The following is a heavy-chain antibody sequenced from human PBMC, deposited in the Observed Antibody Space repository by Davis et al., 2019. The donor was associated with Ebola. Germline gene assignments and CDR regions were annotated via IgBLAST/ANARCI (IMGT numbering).Heavy chain of an antibody. D-gene: IGHD3-22*01. CDR2: IKQDGSEK. Sequence: GESLKISCAASGFTFSSYAMHWVRQAPGKGLEWVANIKQDGSEKCYVDSVKGRFTISRDNAKNSLYLQMNSLRAEDTAVYYCARWSVVIPFDYWGQGTLVTVSS. CDR1: GFTFSSYA. J-gene: IGHJ4*02. V-gene: IGHV3-7*03. CDR3: ARWSVVIPFDY.